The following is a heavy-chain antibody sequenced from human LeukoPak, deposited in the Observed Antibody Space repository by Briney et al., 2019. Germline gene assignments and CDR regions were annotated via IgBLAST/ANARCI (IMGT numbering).Heavy chain of an antibody. Sequence: GGTLRLSCAASGFTFSSYGMSWVRQAPGKGLEWVSAISGSGGSTYYADSVKGRFTISRDNSKNTLYLQMNSLRAEDTAVYYCAKDRSYGSGSYLDYWGQGTLVTVSS. D-gene: IGHD3-10*01. CDR1: GFTFSSYG. J-gene: IGHJ4*02. CDR2: ISGSGGST. CDR3: AKDRSYGSGSYLDY. V-gene: IGHV3-23*01.